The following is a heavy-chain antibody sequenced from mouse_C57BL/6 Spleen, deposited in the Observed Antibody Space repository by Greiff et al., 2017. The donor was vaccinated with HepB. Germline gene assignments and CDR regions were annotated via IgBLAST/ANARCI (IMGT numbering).Heavy chain of an antibody. D-gene: IGHD1-1*01. CDR1: GFTFTDYY. CDR3: ARCHDSSSYYFDY. CDR2: IRNKANSYTT. Sequence: EVKLVESGGGLVQPGGSLSLSCAASGFTFTDYYMSWVRQPPGKALEWLGFIRNKANSYTTEYSASVKGRFTISRDNSQSILYLQMNALRAEDSATYCCARCHDSSSYYFDYWGQGTTLTVSS. J-gene: IGHJ2*01. V-gene: IGHV7-3*01.